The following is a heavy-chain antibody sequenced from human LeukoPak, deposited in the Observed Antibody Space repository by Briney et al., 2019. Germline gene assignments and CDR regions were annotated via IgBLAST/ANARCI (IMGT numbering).Heavy chain of an antibody. V-gene: IGHV7-4-1*02. J-gene: IGHJ4*02. CDR1: GYTFTSYA. CDR2: INTNTGNP. D-gene: IGHD2-15*01. CDR3: ARQTTVVVVAAQPGY. Sequence: ASVKVSCKASGYTFTSYAMNWVRQAPGQGLEWMGWINTNTGNPTYAQGFTGRFVFSLDTSVSTAYLQISSLKAEDTAVYYCARQTTVVVVAAQPGYWGQGTLVTVSS.